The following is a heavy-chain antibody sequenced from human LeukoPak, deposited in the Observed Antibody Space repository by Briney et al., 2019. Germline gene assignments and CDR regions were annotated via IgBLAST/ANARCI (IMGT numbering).Heavy chain of an antibody. J-gene: IGHJ4*02. CDR2: IYPGDSDT. Sequence: GESLKISCKGSGYTFTSYWIGWVRQMPGKGLEWMGIIYPGDSDTRYSPSFQGQVTISAGKSISTAYLQWSSLKASDTAMYYCARRSVLVAFDYWGRGTLVTVSS. CDR3: ARRSVLVAFDY. D-gene: IGHD2-15*01. CDR1: GYTFTSYW. V-gene: IGHV5-51*01.